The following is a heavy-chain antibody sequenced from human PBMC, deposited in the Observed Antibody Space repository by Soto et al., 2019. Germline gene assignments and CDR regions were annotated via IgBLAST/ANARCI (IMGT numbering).Heavy chain of an antibody. Sequence: GGSLRRSCEGSGFIFSSHGMHWVRQAPGKGLEWVAVIWYDATYYADSVKGRFTISRDDSKNTLYLQMNSLRAEDSAVYYCAKDRTVAARNFDYWGQGTQVTVSS. CDR2: IWYDAT. D-gene: IGHD6-6*01. V-gene: IGHV3-33*06. J-gene: IGHJ4*02. CDR1: GFIFSSHG. CDR3: AKDRTVAARNFDY.